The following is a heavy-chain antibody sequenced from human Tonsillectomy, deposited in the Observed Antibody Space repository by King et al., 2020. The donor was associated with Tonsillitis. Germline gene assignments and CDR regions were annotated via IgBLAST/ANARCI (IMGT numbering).Heavy chain of an antibody. CDR3: ARSGWELRPGQDALDI. CDR1: GYFFTSYW. J-gene: IGHJ3*02. CDR2: IYPGDSDT. V-gene: IGHV5-51*01. Sequence: VQLVESGAEVKKPGESLKISCKGSGYFFTSYWIGWVRQMPGKGLEWMGIIYPGDSDTRYGPSFQGQVIISVDKSTNTAYLQWTSLKASDTAMYYCARSGWELRPGQDALDIWGQGTMVIVSS. D-gene: IGHD1-26*01.